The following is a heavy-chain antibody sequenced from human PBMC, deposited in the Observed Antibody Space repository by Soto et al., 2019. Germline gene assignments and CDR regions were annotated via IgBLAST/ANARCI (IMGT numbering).Heavy chain of an antibody. V-gene: IGHV3-33*01. CDR2: IWSDGNDK. CDR3: AASKMKYYDSSGYFRDY. J-gene: IGHJ4*02. CDR1: GFSFSTFA. D-gene: IGHD3-22*01. Sequence: PGGSLRLSCTASGFSFSTFALHWVRQAPGKGLEWVAIIWSDGNDKYYADSVKGRFTISSDNSKNTLSLQMNSLRAEDTAVYYCAASKMKYYDSSGYFRDYWGQGTLVTVSS.